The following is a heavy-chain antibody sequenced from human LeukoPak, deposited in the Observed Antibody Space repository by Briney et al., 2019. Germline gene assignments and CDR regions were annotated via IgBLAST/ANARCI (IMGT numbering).Heavy chain of an antibody. V-gene: IGHV3-23*01. CDR1: GFTFSGFA. CDR3: AKDLVAAIDY. J-gene: IGHJ4*02. CDR2: ISGSGGST. D-gene: IGHD2-15*01. Sequence: PGGSLRLSCAASGFTFSGFAMHWVRQAPGKGLEWVSAISGSGGSTYYADSVKGRFTISRDNSKNTLYLQMNSLRAGDTAVYYCAKDLVAAIDYWGQGTLVTVSS.